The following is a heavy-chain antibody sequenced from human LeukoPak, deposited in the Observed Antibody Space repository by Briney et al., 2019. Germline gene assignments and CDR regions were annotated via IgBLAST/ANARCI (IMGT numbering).Heavy chain of an antibody. J-gene: IGHJ4*02. CDR1: GFTFSSYS. V-gene: IGHV3-21*01. D-gene: IGHD2-2*01. Sequence: GGSLRLSCVASGFTFSSYSMNWVRQAPGKGLEWVSSISSSSSYIYYADSVKGRFTISRDNAKNSLYLQMNSLRAEDTAVYYCARDLSCSSTSCPLDHWGQGTLVTVSS. CDR2: ISSSSSYI. CDR3: ARDLSCSSTSCPLDH.